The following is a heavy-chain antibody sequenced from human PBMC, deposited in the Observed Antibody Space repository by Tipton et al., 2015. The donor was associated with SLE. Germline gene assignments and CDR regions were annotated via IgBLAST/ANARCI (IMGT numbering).Heavy chain of an antibody. Sequence: LRLSCTVSGVSITSGGYYWTWIRQRPGKGLEWIGYIYYSGSTYYNTSLKGRVTISLDTSRNQFSLNLNSVTAADTAVYYCATILTSVTGLDQWGQGTLVTVSA. CDR3: ATILTSVTGLDQ. V-gene: IGHV4-31*03. CDR2: IYYSGST. CDR1: GVSITSGGYY. D-gene: IGHD3-9*01. J-gene: IGHJ4*02.